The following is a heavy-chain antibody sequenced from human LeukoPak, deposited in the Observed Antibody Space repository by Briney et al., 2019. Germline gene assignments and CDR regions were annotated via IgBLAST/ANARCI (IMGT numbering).Heavy chain of an antibody. D-gene: IGHD1-1*01. CDR2: INPNSGGT. Sequence: ASVKVSCKASGYAFTGYYMHWVRQAPGQGLEWMGWINPNSGGTNYAQKFQGRVTMTRDTSISTAYMELSRLRSDDTAVYYCARGDWNDVSWFDPWGQGTLVTVSS. CDR3: ARGDWNDVSWFDP. J-gene: IGHJ5*02. V-gene: IGHV1-2*02. CDR1: GYAFTGYY.